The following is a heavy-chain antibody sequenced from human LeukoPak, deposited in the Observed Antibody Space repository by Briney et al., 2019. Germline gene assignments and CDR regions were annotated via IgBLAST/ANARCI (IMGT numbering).Heavy chain of an antibody. D-gene: IGHD6-13*01. CDR1: GFIFKTYA. V-gene: IGHV3-23*01. CDR3: AKGVSAAADDAFDI. CDR2: ISGSGGST. J-gene: IGHJ3*02. Sequence: GGSLRLSCAASGFIFKTYAMHWVRQAPGKGLEWVSVISGSGGSTYYADSVKGRFTISRDNSKNTLYLQMNSLRAEDTAVYYCAKGVSAAADDAFDIWGQGTMVTVSS.